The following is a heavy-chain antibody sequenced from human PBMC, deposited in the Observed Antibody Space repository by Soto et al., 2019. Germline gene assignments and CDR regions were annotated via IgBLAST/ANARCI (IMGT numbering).Heavy chain of an antibody. CDR2: IYYSGST. CDR1: GGSISSYY. CDR3: ARRYGSGSFDF. V-gene: IGHV4-59*01. Sequence: QVQLQESGPGLVKPSETLSLTCTVSGGSISSYYWSWIRQSPGKGLEWIGYIYYSGSTNYNPSLKRRVTISVDTSKNQFSLKLSSVTAADTAVYYCARRYGSGSFDFWGQGTLVTVSS. J-gene: IGHJ4*02. D-gene: IGHD3-10*01.